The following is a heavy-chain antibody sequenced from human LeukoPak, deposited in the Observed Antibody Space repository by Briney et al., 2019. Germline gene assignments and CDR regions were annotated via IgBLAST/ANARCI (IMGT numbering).Heavy chain of an antibody. J-gene: IGHJ3*02. D-gene: IGHD3-22*01. V-gene: IGHV3-53*01. CDR2: IYSGGST. Sequence: GGSLRLPCAASGFTVSSNYMSWVRQAPGKGLEWVPVIYSGGSTYYADSVKGRFTISRDNSKNTLYPQMNSLRAEDTAVYYCARDRPTYYYDSSGYFDAFDIWGQGTMVTVSS. CDR3: ARDRPTYYYDSSGYFDAFDI. CDR1: GFTVSSNY.